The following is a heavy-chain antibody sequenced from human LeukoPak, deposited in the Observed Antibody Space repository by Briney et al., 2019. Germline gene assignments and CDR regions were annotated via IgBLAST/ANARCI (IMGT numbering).Heavy chain of an antibody. CDR2: ISGSGGRP. CDR3: AKRGVVIRVILVGFHKEAYYFDS. Sequence: GGSLRLSCAVSGVTLSNYGMAWVRQAPGKGLEWVAGISGSGGRPNYADSVKGRFTISRDNAKNSLYLQMNSLRAEDTAVYFCAKRGVVIRVILVGFHKEAYYFDSWGQGALVSVSS. J-gene: IGHJ4*02. D-gene: IGHD3-22*01. V-gene: IGHV3-23*01. CDR1: GVTLSNYG.